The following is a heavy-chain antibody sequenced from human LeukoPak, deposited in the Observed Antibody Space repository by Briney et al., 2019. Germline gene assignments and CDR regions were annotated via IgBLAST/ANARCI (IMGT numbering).Heavy chain of an antibody. J-gene: IGHJ6*03. Sequence: PSETLSLTCAVYGGSFSGYYWSWIRQPPGKGLEWIGEMNHSVSTNYKPSVKTRFTISVDTYKIQFSLKLSSVTAADTAVYYCARRRYSARRYYYMDVWGKGTTVTVSS. V-gene: IGHV4-34*01. CDR3: ARRRYSARRYYYMDV. D-gene: IGHD5-18*01. CDR1: GGSFSGYY. CDR2: MNHSVST.